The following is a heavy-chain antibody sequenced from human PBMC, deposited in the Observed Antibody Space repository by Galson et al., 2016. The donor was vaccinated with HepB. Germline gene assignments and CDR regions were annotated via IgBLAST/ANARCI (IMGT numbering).Heavy chain of an antibody. V-gene: IGHV3-23*01. CDR2: ISSSGGNT. J-gene: IGHJ5*02. CDR1: GFTFSSYV. CDR3: ARDVSPPSTKTAWFDP. Sequence: SLRLSCAASGFTFSSYVMNWVRRAPGKGLKWVSGISSSGGNTYYADSVKGRFTVSRDNSKNTVYLQLNGLRAEDTAVYYCARDVSPPSTKTAWFDPWGQGTLVTVSS. D-gene: IGHD1-14*01.